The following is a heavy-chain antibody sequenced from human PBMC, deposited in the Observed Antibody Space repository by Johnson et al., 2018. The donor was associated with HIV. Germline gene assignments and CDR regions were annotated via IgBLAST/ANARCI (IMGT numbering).Heavy chain of an antibody. CDR2: IYSGGST. CDR1: EFTVSSNY. J-gene: IGHJ3*02. V-gene: IGHV3-53*01. Sequence: VQLVESGGGLIQPGGSLRLSCAASEFTVSSNYMSWVRQATGKGLEWVSVIYSGGSTYYADSVKGRFTISRDNSKNTLYLQMNSLRVEDTAVYYCARDRASILWVGATQFAVDIWGQGTMVTVSS. D-gene: IGHD2-21*01. CDR3: ARDRASILWVGATQFAVDI.